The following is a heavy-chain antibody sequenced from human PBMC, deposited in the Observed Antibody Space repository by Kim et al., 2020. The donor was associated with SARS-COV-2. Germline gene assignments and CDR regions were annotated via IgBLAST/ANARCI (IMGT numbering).Heavy chain of an antibody. V-gene: IGHV4-39*01. CDR3: ARTYNWNDVDY. J-gene: IGHJ1*01. CDR2: T. Sequence: TYYKPAHKIRVTVSVDTSKNQFSLKLSAVAAADTAVYYCARTYNWNDVDYWGQGTLVTVSS. D-gene: IGHD1-20*01.